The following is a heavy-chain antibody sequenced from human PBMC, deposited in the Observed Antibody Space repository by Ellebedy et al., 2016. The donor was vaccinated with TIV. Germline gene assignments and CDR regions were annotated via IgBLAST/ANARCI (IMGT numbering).Heavy chain of an antibody. D-gene: IGHD6-6*01. CDR2: INHSGST. V-gene: IGHV4-34*01. CDR3: ARAEQAIAARPLDY. CDR1: GGSFSGYY. Sequence: MPSETLSLTCAVYGGSFSGYYWSWIRQPPGKGLEWIGEINHSGSTNYNPSLKSRVTISVDTSKNQFSLKLSSVTAADTAVYYCARAEQAIAARPLDYWGQGTLVTVSS. J-gene: IGHJ4*02.